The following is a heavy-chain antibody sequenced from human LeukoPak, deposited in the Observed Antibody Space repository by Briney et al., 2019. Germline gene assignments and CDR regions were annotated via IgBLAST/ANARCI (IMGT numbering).Heavy chain of an antibody. V-gene: IGHV4-39*07. CDR2: IYYSGST. CDR1: GVSISSSSYY. J-gene: IGHJ4*02. CDR3: ARRWTYYYDSSGYYYVSYFDY. D-gene: IGHD3-22*01. Sequence: SETPSLTCTVSGVSISSSSYYWGWIRQPPGKGLEWIGSIYYSGSTYYNPSLKGRVTISVDTSKNQFSLKLSSVTAADTAVYYCARRWTYYYDSSGYYYVSYFDYWGQGTLVTVSS.